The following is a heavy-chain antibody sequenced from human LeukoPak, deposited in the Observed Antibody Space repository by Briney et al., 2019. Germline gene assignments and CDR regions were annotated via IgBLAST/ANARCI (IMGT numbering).Heavy chain of an antibody. J-gene: IGHJ4*02. CDR2: IYPGDSDT. V-gene: IGHV5-51*01. Sequence: GESLKISCKGSGYSFTSYWIGWVRQMPGKGLEWMGIIYPGDSDTRYSPSFQGQVTISADKSISTAYLQWSSLKASDTTMYYCARRRYCSSTSCYAGFGYWGQGTLVTVSP. CDR1: GYSFTSYW. CDR3: ARRRYCSSTSCYAGFGY. D-gene: IGHD2-2*01.